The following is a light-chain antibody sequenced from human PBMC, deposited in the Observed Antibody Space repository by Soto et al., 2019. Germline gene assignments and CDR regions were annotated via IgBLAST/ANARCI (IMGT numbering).Light chain of an antibody. CDR1: QSLLHSNGYNY. CDR2: LGS. Sequence: DIVMTQSPLSLPVTPGEPASISCRSSQSLLHSNGYNYLDWYLQKPGQSPQLLIYLGSNRASGGPDRLSGSGSGTVFTLKISRVEGEDVGVYYCMQTLQTPWTFGQGTKVEIK. CDR3: MQTLQTPWT. J-gene: IGKJ1*01. V-gene: IGKV2-28*01.